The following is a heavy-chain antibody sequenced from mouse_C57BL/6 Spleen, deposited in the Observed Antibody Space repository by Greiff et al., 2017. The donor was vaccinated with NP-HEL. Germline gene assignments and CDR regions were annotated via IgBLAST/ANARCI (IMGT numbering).Heavy chain of an antibody. CDR1: GFNIKDDY. D-gene: IGHD1-1*01. J-gene: IGHJ1*03. CDR3: TKMGSYRYFDV. CDR2: INPENGDT. Sequence: EVQLQQSGAELVRPGASVKLSCTASGFNIKDDYMHWVKQRPEQGLEWIGWINPENGDTEYASKFQGKATITADTSSNTAYLQLSSLTSEDTAVYYCTKMGSYRYFDVWGTGTTVTVSS. V-gene: IGHV14-4*01.